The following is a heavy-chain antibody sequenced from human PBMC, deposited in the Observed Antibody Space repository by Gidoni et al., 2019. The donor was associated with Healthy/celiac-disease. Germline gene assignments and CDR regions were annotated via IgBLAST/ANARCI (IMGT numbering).Heavy chain of an antibody. CDR1: GFTFSSYG. CDR3: AKDPEVGATFVFDY. D-gene: IGHD1-26*01. V-gene: IGHV3-30*18. J-gene: IGHJ4*02. CDR2: ISYDGSNK. Sequence: QVQLVESGGGVVQPGRSLTLSCAASGFTFSSYGMHWVRQAPGKGLEWVAVISYDGSNKYYADSVKGRFTISRDNSKNTLYLQMNSLRAEDTAVYYCAKDPEVGATFVFDYWGQGTLVTVSS.